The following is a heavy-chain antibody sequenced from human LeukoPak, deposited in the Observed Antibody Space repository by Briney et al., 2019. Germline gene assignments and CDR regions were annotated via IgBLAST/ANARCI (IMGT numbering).Heavy chain of an antibody. CDR2: ISYDGSNK. CDR1: GFTFSSCG. Sequence: PGGSLRLSCAASGFTFSSCGMHWVRQAPGKEPEWVAVISYDGSNKYYADSVKGRFTISRDNSKNTLFLEMNSLRAEDTAVYYCAKALTSGWYLDAFNIWGQGTMVTVSS. CDR3: AKALTSGWYLDAFNI. J-gene: IGHJ3*02. V-gene: IGHV3-30*18. D-gene: IGHD6-19*01.